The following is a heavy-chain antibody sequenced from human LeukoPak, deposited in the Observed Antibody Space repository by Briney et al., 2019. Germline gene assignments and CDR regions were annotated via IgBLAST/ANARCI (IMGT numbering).Heavy chain of an antibody. D-gene: IGHD3-22*01. Sequence: GASVKVPCKASGYTFTSYDINWVRQATGLGLEWMGWMNPNSGSTGYAQKFQGRVTITRNTSISTAYMELSSLRSEDTAVYYCATWNYYDSSGHFDYWGQGTLVTVSS. V-gene: IGHV1-8*03. CDR2: MNPNSGST. CDR1: GYTFTSYD. J-gene: IGHJ4*02. CDR3: ATWNYYDSSGHFDY.